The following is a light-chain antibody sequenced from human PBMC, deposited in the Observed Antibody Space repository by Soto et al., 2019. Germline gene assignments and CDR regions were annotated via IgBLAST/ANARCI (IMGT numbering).Light chain of an antibody. CDR1: QSVSSSY. Sequence: EIVLTQSPGTLSLSPGERATLSCWASQSVSSSYLAWYQQKAGQAPRLLIYGASSRATGIPDRFSGSGSGTDFTLTISRLEPEDFAVYYCQQYGSSPGTFGQGTKVEIK. J-gene: IGKJ1*01. V-gene: IGKV3-20*01. CDR2: GAS. CDR3: QQYGSSPGT.